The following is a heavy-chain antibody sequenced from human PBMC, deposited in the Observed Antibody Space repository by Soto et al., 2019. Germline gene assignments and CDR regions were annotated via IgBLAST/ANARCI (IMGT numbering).Heavy chain of an antibody. V-gene: IGHV5-51*01. D-gene: IGHD3-22*01. CDR1: GYSFATYW. CDR2: IYPGDSDT. J-gene: IGHJ4*02. CDR3: ARQGFAYYDSSGYYYNDY. Sequence: LKISCEGFGYSFATYWIGWVRQMPGKGLEWMGIIYPGDSDTRYSPSFQGQVTISADKSISTAYLQWSSLKASDTAMYYCARQGFAYYDSSGYYYNDYWGQGTLVTVSS.